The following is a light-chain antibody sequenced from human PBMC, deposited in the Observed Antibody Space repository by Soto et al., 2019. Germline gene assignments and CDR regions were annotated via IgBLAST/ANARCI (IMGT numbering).Light chain of an antibody. V-gene: IGLV2-14*01. CDR2: EVS. J-gene: IGLJ1*01. CDR1: NSDVGGYNY. CDR3: NSYRISSTPSYV. Sequence: QLVLTQPASVSGSPGQSITISCTGTNSDVGGYNYVSWYQQHPGKAPKLMIYEVSNRPSGVSNRFSGSKSGNTASLTISGLQAEDEADYFCNSYRISSTPSYVFGTGTKLTVL.